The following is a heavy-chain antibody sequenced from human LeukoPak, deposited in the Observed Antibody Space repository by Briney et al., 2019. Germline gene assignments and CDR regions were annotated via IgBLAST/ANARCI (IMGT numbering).Heavy chain of an antibody. D-gene: IGHD3-9*01. J-gene: IGHJ6*03. CDR3: ARVNLLTGYYYYYYMDV. V-gene: IGHV4-59*01. Sequence: SETLSLTCIVCCRFLSNYYWSCIRQPAGKGREWIGWIYYSGSTNYNPSDKSRVTISVDTSKNQFSLKLSSVTAADTAVYYCARVNLLTGYYYYYYMDVWGKGTTVTVSS. CDR1: CRFLSNYY. CDR2: IYYSGST.